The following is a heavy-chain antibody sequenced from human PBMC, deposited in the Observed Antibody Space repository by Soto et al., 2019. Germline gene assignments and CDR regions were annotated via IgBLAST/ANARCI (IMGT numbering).Heavy chain of an antibody. CDR3: ARVHGKSGSKEGDFDY. D-gene: IGHD3-10*01. J-gene: IGHJ4*02. CDR2: ISYDGDNK. CDR1: GFNLVNYA. V-gene: IGHV3-30-3*01. Sequence: QVQLVESGGGVVQPGTSLRLSCTASGFNLVNYAMHWVRQAPGKGLEWVAVISYDGDNKYYADSVKGRFTVSRDNSKNTLYLQLNSLRVEDTARYYCARVHGKSGSKEGDFDYWGQGTLVAVSS.